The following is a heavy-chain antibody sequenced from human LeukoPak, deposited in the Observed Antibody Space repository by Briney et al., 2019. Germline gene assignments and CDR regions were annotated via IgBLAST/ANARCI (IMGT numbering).Heavy chain of an antibody. Sequence: GGSLRLSCAASGFTFSSYAMHWVRQAPGKGLEWVALIWYDGRNKYYTDSVKGRLTISRDNSKNTLYLQMNSLRAEDTAIYYCAREGPRGNSQFDYWGQGTLVTVSS. CDR3: AREGPRGNSQFDY. CDR2: IWYDGRNK. J-gene: IGHJ4*02. CDR1: GFTFSSYA. V-gene: IGHV3-33*08. D-gene: IGHD2/OR15-2a*01.